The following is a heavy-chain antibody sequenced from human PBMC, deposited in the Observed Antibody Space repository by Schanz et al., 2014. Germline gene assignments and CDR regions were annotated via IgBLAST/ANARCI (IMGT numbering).Heavy chain of an antibody. CDR2: VRNKNNRYTT. V-gene: IGHV3-72*01. D-gene: IGHD2-2*01. Sequence: EGQLLESGGGVVQFGRSLRLSCVASGFTFSSYGMHWVRQAPGKGLEWVGRVRNKNNRYTTEYAASVKGRFTISRDDSKNSLYLQMNSLKTEDTAMYYCARRASCSRIGCPFDSWGQGTLVTGSS. CDR1: GFTFSSYG. J-gene: IGHJ4*02. CDR3: ARRASCSRIGCPFDS.